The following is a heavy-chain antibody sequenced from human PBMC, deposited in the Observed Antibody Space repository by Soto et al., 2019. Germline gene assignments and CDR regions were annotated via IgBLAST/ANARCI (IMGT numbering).Heavy chain of an antibody. D-gene: IGHD6-13*01. CDR2: IYYSGST. CDR1: GGSISSYY. V-gene: IGHV4-59*01. CDR3: ARGSIGHSSSWRRIDY. Sequence: SETLSLTCTVSGGSISSYYWGWIRQPPGKGLEWIGYIYYSGSTNYNPSLKSRVTISVDTSKNQFSLKLSSVTAADTAVYYCARGSIGHSSSWRRIDYWGQGTLVTVSS. J-gene: IGHJ4*02.